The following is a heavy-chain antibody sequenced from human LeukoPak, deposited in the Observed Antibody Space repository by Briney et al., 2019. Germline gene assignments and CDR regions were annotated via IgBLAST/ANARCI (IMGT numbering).Heavy chain of an antibody. CDR1: GGTFSSYA. CDR3: ARDHGAAAGPTDY. J-gene: IGHJ4*02. V-gene: IGHV1-69*05. D-gene: IGHD6-13*01. CDR2: IIPIFGTA. Sequence: SVTVSCKASGGTFSSYAISWVRQAPGQGLEWMGRIIPIFGTANYAQKFQGRVTITTDESTSTAYMELSSLRSEDTAVYYCARDHGAAAGPTDYWGQGTLVTVSS.